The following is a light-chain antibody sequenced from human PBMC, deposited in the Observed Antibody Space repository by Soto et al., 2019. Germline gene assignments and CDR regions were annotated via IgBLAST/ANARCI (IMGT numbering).Light chain of an antibody. CDR3: QQYNSYSYT. Sequence: DIQMTQSPSTPSASVGDRVTITCRASQSISSWLAWYQQKPGKASKLLIYDASSLESGVPSSFSGSGSGTEFTLTISSLQPDDFATYYCQQYNSYSYTFGQGTKREIK. J-gene: IGKJ2*01. CDR1: QSISSW. CDR2: DAS. V-gene: IGKV1-5*01.